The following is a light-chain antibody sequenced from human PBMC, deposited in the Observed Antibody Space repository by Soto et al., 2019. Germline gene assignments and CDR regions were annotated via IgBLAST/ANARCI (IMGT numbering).Light chain of an antibody. V-gene: IGKV3-11*01. CDR2: DAS. CDR1: QSVSSY. Sequence: EIVLTQSPATLSLSPGERATLSCMASQSVSSYLAWYQQKPGQAPRLLIYDASNRATGIPARFSGSGSGTGFTLSISRLEPEDFAVYYCQQRSKWPLTFGGGTKVEIK. J-gene: IGKJ4*01. CDR3: QQRSKWPLT.